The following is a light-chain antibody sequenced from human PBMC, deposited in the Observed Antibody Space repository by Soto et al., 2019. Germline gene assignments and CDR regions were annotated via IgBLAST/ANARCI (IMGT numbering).Light chain of an antibody. CDR3: SSYTSSSTQV. J-gene: IGLJ1*01. CDR2: DVR. V-gene: IGLV2-14*03. CDR1: SSDVGGYNY. Sequence: QSALTQPASVSGSPGQSITISCTGTSSDVGGYNYVSWYQQHPGKAPKLMIYDVRNRPSGVSNRFSGSKSGNTASLTISGLQAEDEADYYCSSYTSSSTQVFGTGTKLPS.